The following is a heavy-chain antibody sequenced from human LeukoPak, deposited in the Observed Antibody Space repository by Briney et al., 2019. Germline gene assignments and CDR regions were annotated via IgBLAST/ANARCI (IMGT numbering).Heavy chain of an antibody. CDR2: ISAYNGNT. CDR1: GYTFTSYG. D-gene: IGHD2-15*01. CDR3: ARGRCVGGSNCYYFDY. V-gene: IGHV1-18*01. Sequence: GASVKVSCKASGYTFTSYGISWVRQAPGQGLEWMGWISAYNGNTNYAQKLQGRVTMTTDTSISTAYMELSSLRSEDTAVYYCARGRCVGGSNCYYFDYWGQGTLVTVSS. J-gene: IGHJ4*02.